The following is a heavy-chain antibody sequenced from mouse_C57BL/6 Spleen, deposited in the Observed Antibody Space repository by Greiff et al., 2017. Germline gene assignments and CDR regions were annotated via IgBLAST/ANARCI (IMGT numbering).Heavy chain of an antibody. V-gene: IGHV1-59*01. CDR3: ARTPYYGSSFYAMDC. J-gene: IGHJ4*01. Sequence: VQLQQPGAELVRPGTSVKLSCKASGYTFTSYWMHWVKQRPGQGLEWIGVIDPSDSYTNYNQKFKGKATLTVDTSSSTAYMQLSSLTSEASAVYSCARTPYYGSSFYAMDCQGQGTSVTFSS. D-gene: IGHD1-1*01. CDR2: IDPSDSYT. CDR1: GYTFTSYW.